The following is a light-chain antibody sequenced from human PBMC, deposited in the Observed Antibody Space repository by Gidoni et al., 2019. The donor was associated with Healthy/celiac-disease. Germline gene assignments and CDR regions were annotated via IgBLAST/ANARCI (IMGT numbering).Light chain of an antibody. CDR2: GAS. CDR1: QGINHY. CDR3: QKCNRTPRT. Sequence: DIQMSQSPSSLSASLRDSVTLTCRASQGINHYLAWYQHKPGKVPKLLIYGASTLQSGVPARFSGSGSGTDFTLTINGLQPEDVAIYYCQKCNRTPRTFGQGTKVEIK. V-gene: IGKV1-27*01. J-gene: IGKJ1*01.